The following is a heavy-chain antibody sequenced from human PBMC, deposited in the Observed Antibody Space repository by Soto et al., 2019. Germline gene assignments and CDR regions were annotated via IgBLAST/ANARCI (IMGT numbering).Heavy chain of an antibody. V-gene: IGHV1-8*01. Sequence: ASVKVSCKASGYTFTSYDINWVRQATGQGLEWMGWMNPNSGNTGYAQKFQGRVTMTRNTSISTAYMELSSLRSEDTAVYYCARAQYCSGGSCYHDGLDYWGQGTLVTVSS. D-gene: IGHD2-15*01. CDR1: GYTFTSYD. CDR3: ARAQYCSGGSCYHDGLDY. CDR2: MNPNSGNT. J-gene: IGHJ4*02.